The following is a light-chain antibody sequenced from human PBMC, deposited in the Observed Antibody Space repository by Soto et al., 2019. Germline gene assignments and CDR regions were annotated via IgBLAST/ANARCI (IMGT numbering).Light chain of an antibody. CDR3: SSYTSSSTLVV. CDR2: EVS. J-gene: IGLJ2*01. Sequence: QSVLTQPASVSGSPGQSITISCTGTSSDGGGYNYVSWYQQHPGKAPKLMICEVSNRPSGVSNRFSGSKSGNTASLTISGLQAEDEADYYCSSYTSSSTLVVFGGGTKLTVL. CDR1: SSDGGGYNY. V-gene: IGLV2-14*01.